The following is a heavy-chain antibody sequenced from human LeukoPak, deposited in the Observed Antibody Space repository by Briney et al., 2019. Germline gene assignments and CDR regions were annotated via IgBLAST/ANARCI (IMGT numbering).Heavy chain of an antibody. CDR2: IIPIFGTA. J-gene: IGHJ6*03. D-gene: IGHD3-3*01. CDR3: GRSDHYDFWSGYYKEGNYYYYYMDV. CDR1: GGPFSSYA. Sequence: SSVKVSCKASGGPFSSYAISSVRQAPGQGLECMGGIIPIFGTANYAQKLQGRVTINTDESTSTAYMELSSLRSEDTDVYYCGRSDHYDFWSGYYKEGNYYYYYMDVWGKGTTVTVSS. V-gene: IGHV1-69*05.